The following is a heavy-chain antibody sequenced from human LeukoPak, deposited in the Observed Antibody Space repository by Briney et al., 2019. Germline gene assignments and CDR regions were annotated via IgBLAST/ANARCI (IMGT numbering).Heavy chain of an antibody. Sequence: ASVKVSCKASGYTFTGYYMHWVRQAPGQGLEWMGRINPNSDGTNYAQKFQGRVTMTRDTSISTAYMELSRLRSDDTAVYYCARVPKPGLGYCTNGVCHPGDYWGQGTLVTVSS. CDR1: GYTFTGYY. CDR2: INPNSDGT. CDR3: ARVPKPGLGYCTNGVCHPGDY. J-gene: IGHJ4*02. V-gene: IGHV1-2*06. D-gene: IGHD2-8*01.